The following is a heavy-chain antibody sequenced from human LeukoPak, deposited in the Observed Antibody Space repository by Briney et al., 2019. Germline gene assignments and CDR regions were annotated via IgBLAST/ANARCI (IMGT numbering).Heavy chain of an antibody. CDR3: VTSRKYTGSDWVNWFDP. V-gene: IGHV4-34*01. J-gene: IGHJ5*02. D-gene: IGHD5-12*01. CDR1: GGSFSAYY. CDR2: INESGST. Sequence: SETLSLTCGVYGGSFSAYYWSWIRQPPGKGLEWIGEINESGSTNYNSSLKSRVTISVGTPKNQFSLKLTSVTAADTAVYYCVTSRKYTGSDWVNWFDPWGQGTLVTVPS.